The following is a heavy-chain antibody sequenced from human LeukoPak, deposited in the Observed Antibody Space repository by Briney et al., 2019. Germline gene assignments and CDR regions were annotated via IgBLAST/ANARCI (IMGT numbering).Heavy chain of an antibody. CDR3: ARVGYGYSVYYFDY. J-gene: IGHJ4*02. V-gene: IGHV4-4*07. CDR1: GGSISSYY. Sequence: SETLSLICTVSGGSISSYYWSWIRQPAGKGLEWIGRIYTSGSTNYNPSLKSRVTMSVDTSKNQFSLKLSSVTAADTAVYYCARVGYGYSVYYFDYWGQGTLVTVSS. CDR2: IYTSGST. D-gene: IGHD5-24*01.